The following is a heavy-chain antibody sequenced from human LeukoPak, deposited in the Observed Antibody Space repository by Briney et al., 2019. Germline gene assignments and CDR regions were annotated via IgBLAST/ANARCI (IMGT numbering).Heavy chain of an antibody. D-gene: IGHD6-19*01. CDR2: ISGFNGHA. J-gene: IGHJ1*01. CDR1: GYAFITYG. CDR3: ARESLIPAVGTEYFQD. Sequence: ASVKVSCKTSGYAFITYGVSWVRQAPGQGLEWLGGISGFNGHATYAPNVQGRLTLTTDASTRTVYMELRSLRSDDTAVYYCARESLIPAVGTEYFQDWGQGTLVTV. V-gene: IGHV1-18*01.